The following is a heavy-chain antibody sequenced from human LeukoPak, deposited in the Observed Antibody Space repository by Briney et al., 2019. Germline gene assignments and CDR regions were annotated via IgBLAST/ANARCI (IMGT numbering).Heavy chain of an antibody. V-gene: IGHV3-48*02. CDR3: ARGTAYYYDSSGYYYSGTIDY. Sequence: GGSLRLSCAASGFTFSSYSMNWVRQAPGKGLEWVSYISSSSSTIYYADSVRGRFTISRDNAKNSLYLQMNSLRDEDTAVCYCARGTAYYYDSSGYYYSGTIDYWGQGTLVTVSS. D-gene: IGHD3-22*01. CDR1: GFTFSSYS. CDR2: ISSSSSTI. J-gene: IGHJ4*02.